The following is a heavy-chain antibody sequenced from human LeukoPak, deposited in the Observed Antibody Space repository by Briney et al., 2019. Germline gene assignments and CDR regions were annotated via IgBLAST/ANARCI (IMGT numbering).Heavy chain of an antibody. CDR2: ISAYNGNT. D-gene: IGHD1-26*01. CDR3: ARGGLRVGATENYYYGMDV. J-gene: IGHJ6*02. Sequence: ASVKVSCKASGYTFTGYYMHWVRQAPGQGLEWMGWISAYNGNTNYAQKLQGRVTMTTDTSTSTAYMELRSLRSDDTAVYYCARGGLRVGATENYYYGMDVWGQGTTVTVSS. V-gene: IGHV1-18*04. CDR1: GYTFTGYY.